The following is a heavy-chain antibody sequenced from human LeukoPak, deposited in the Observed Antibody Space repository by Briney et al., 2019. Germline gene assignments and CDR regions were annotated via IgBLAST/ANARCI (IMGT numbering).Heavy chain of an antibody. V-gene: IGHV4-34*01. CDR3: ARRKYYDSSGYPY. J-gene: IGHJ4*02. D-gene: IGHD3-22*01. CDR2: INHSGST. CDR1: GGSFGGYY. Sequence: SETLSLTCAVYGGSFGGYYWSWIRQPPGKGLEWIGEINHSGSTNYNPSLKSRVTISVDTSKNQFSLKLSSVTAADTAVYYCARRKYYDSSGYPYWGQGTLVTVSS.